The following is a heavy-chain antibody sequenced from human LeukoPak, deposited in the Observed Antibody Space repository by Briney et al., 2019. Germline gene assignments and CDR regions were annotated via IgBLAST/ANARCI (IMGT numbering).Heavy chain of an antibody. Sequence: GGSLRLSCTASGFTFSSYAMSWVRQAPGKGLEWVSAISGSGGGTYYADSVKGRFTISRDNSKNTLYLQMNSLRAEDTAVYYCAKDYYYDSSGYYFDYWGQGTLVTVSS. D-gene: IGHD3-22*01. CDR3: AKDYYYDSSGYYFDY. CDR1: GFTFSSYA. CDR2: ISGSGGGT. V-gene: IGHV3-23*01. J-gene: IGHJ4*02.